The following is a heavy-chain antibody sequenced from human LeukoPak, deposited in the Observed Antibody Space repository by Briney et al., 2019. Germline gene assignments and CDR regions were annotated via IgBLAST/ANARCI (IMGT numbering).Heavy chain of an antibody. CDR2: IYHSGST. CDR1: GYSISSGYY. J-gene: IGHJ3*02. CDR3: ARQLGYCSRTSCAPDAFDI. D-gene: IGHD2-2*01. V-gene: IGHV4-38-2*01. Sequence: PSETLSLTCAVSGYSISSGYYWGWIRQPPGKGLEWIGGIYHSGSTYYNPSLKSRVTISVDTSKNQFSLKLSSVTAADTAVYYCARQLGYCSRTSCAPDAFDIWGQGTMVTVSS.